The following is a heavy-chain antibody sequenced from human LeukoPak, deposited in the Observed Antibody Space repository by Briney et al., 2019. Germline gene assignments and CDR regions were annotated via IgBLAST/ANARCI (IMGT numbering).Heavy chain of an antibody. CDR1: GGSFSGYY. CDR3: ARGIAAVGDY. V-gene: IGHV4-34*01. CDR2: ISHSGST. J-gene: IGHJ4*02. Sequence: SETLSLTCAVYGGSFSGYYWSWIRQAPGKGLEWIGEISHSGSTNYNPSLKSRVAISVDTSKNQFSLRLSSVTAADTAVYYCARGIAAVGDYWGQGTLVTVSS. D-gene: IGHD6-13*01.